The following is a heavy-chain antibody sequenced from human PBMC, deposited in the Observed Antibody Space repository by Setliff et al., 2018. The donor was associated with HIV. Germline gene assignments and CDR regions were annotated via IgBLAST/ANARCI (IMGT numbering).Heavy chain of an antibody. V-gene: IGHV3-7*03. Sequence: AGGSLRLSCVVSGFTFSNYWMNWVRQAPGKGLEWVAHIKEDGSEKNYVDSVKGRFTISRDNSKSALYLQMNSLRADDTAVYYCAKDDVPRDFDIWGQGTMVTVSS. J-gene: IGHJ3*02. CDR2: IKEDGSEK. CDR3: AKDDVPRDFDI. CDR1: GFTFSNYW.